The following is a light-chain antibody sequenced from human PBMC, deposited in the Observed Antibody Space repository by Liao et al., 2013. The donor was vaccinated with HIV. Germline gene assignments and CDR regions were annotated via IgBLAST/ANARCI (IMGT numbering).Light chain of an antibody. CDR1: KLGHRY. Sequence: SYELTQPPSVSVSPGQTASITCSGDKLGHRYVCWYQQKPGQSPVLVIYQDSKRPSGIPERFSGSNSGNTATLTISGTQAMDEADYYCQVWDSSNYVFGTGTKVTVL. CDR3: QVWDSSNYV. J-gene: IGLJ1*01. V-gene: IGLV3-1*01. CDR2: QDS.